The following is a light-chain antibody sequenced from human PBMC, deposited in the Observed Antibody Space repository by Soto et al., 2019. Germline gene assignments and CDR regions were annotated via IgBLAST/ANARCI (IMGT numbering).Light chain of an antibody. Sequence: DIQMTQSPSTLSASVGDRVTITCRASQSIYNWLAWYQQKPGKAPKLLIYKASSLESGVPSRVSGSGSGTEFTLTITSLQPDDFATYYCQQYHTYPRTFGQGTKVEIK. CDR2: KAS. V-gene: IGKV1-5*03. J-gene: IGKJ1*01. CDR1: QSIYNW. CDR3: QQYHTYPRT.